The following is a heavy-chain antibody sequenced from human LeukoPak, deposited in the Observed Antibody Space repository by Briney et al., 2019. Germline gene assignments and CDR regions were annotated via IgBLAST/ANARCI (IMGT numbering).Heavy chain of an antibody. CDR2: IYYSGST. V-gene: IGHV4-31*03. CDR3: ARASYYDFWSGYRDKDYYYYMDV. Sequence: KPSETLSLTCTVSGGSISSGGYYWSWIRQHPGKGLEWIGYIYYSGSTYYNPSLKSRVTISVDTSKNQFSLKLSSVTAADTAVYYCARASYYDFWSGYRDKDYYYYMDVWGKGTTVTVSS. CDR1: GGSISSGGYY. J-gene: IGHJ6*03. D-gene: IGHD3-3*01.